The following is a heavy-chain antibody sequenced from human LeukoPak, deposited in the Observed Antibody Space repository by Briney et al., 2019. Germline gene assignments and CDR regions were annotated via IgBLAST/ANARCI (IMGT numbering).Heavy chain of an antibody. D-gene: IGHD2-15*01. Sequence: PGGSLRLSCSVSGFTAGYNYMSCVRQAPGKGLEWVSVIYRGDTYYSDSVKGRFIISRDDSKNTVFLQMNSLSAVTTAFYFCKAYYCSSGSCYFDTWAEGALVAVSS. CDR1: GFTAGYNY. CDR3: KAYYCSSGSCYFDT. CDR2: IYRGDT. V-gene: IGHV3-53*01. J-gene: IGHJ4*02.